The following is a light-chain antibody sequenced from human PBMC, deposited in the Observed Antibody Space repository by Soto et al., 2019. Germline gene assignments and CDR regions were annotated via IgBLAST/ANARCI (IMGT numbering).Light chain of an antibody. J-gene: IGKJ4*01. CDR1: QYISEW. CDR2: ATS. Sequence: DIQMTQSPSSVSASVGDRVTITCPASQYISEWLAWYQQKPGRAPKPLIYATSNLRSGVPSRFIRGGSATDFTITTSGLETEDLATYYWPQTNSFPLTYGGGTKVEIK. V-gene: IGKV1-12*01. CDR3: PQTNSFPLT.